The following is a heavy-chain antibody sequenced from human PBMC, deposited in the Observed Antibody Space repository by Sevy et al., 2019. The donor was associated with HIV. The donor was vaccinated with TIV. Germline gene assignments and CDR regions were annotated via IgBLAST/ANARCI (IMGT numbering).Heavy chain of an antibody. CDR1: GGSINSDH. Sequence: SETLSLTCTVSGGSINSDHWNWIRQPPGKGLEWIGYVYYTGGTNYNPSLKNRVTISIDRTKNQFSLKLTSVAAADTAVYYCARRNDFAIWGQGTMVTVSS. J-gene: IGHJ3*02. CDR3: ARRNDFAI. CDR2: VYYTGGT. V-gene: IGHV4-59*08.